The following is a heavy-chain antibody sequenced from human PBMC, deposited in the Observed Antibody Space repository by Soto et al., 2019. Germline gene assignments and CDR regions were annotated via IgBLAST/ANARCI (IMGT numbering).Heavy chain of an antibody. J-gene: IGHJ5*02. CDR3: ARDGDDYGDYGVYNWFDP. V-gene: IGHV3-33*01. D-gene: IGHD4-17*01. Sequence: LRLSCAASGFTFSSYGMHWVRQAPGKGLEWVAVIWYDGSNKYYADSVKGRFTISRDNSKNTLYLQMNSLRAEDTAVYYCARDGDDYGDYGVYNWFDPWGQGTLVTVSS. CDR1: GFTFSSYG. CDR2: IWYDGSNK.